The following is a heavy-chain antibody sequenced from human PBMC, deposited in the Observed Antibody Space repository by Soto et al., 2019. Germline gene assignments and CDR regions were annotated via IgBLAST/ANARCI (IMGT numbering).Heavy chain of an antibody. D-gene: IGHD2-15*01. Sequence: TSETLSLTCAVYGGSFSGYYWSWIRQPPGKGLEWIGEINHSGSTNYNPSLKGRVTISVDTSKNQFSLKLSSVTAADTAVYYCARSRIVVVAATPDFDYWGQGTLVTVSS. CDR3: ARSRIVVVAATPDFDY. CDR1: GGSFSGYY. CDR2: INHSGST. J-gene: IGHJ4*02. V-gene: IGHV4-34*01.